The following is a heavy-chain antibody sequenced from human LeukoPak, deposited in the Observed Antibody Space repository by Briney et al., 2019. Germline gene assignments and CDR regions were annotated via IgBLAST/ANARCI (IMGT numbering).Heavy chain of an antibody. CDR3: ARSGVGATVYFDY. CDR2: IYPGDSDT. V-gene: IGHV5-51*01. Sequence: GESLKISCKGSGYRFTSYWIGWVRQMPGKGLEWMGIIYPGDSDTRYSPSFQGLVTISADKSISTAYLQWSSLKASDTAMYYCARSGVGATVYFDYWGQGTLVTVSS. CDR1: GYRFTSYW. D-gene: IGHD1-26*01. J-gene: IGHJ4*02.